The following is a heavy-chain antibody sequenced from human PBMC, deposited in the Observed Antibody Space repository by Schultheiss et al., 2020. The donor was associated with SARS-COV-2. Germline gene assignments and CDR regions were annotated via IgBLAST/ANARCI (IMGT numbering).Heavy chain of an antibody. Sequence: SETLSLTCTVSGGSISSSSYYWGWIRQPPGKGLEWIGSIYYSGSTYYNPSLKSRVTISVDTSKNQFSLKLSSVTAADTAVYYCARGPGYCSSTSCYFVYYYYMDVWGKGTTVTVSS. CDR2: IYYSGST. D-gene: IGHD2-2*01. CDR1: GGSISSSSYY. J-gene: IGHJ6*03. V-gene: IGHV4-39*07. CDR3: ARGPGYCSSTSCYFVYYYYMDV.